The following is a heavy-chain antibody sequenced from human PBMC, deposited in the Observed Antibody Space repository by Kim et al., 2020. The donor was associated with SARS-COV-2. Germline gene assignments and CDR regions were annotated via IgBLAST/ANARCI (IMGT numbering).Heavy chain of an antibody. CDR2: ISAYNGNT. D-gene: IGHD6-13*01. CDR1: GYTFTSYG. Sequence: ASVKVSCKASGYTFTSYGISWVRQAPGQGLEWMGWISAYNGNTNYAQKLQGRVTMTTDTSTNTAYMELRSLRSDDTAVYYCARDWGQQLVYYYYGMDVWGQGTTVTVSS. CDR3: ARDWGQQLVYYYYGMDV. J-gene: IGHJ6*02. V-gene: IGHV1-18*01.